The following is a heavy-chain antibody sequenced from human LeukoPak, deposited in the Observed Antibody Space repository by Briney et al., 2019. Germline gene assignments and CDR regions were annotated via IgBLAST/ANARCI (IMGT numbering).Heavy chain of an antibody. V-gene: IGHV1-18*01. J-gene: IGHJ5*02. D-gene: IGHD6-13*01. CDR2: ISAYNGNT. CDR1: GYTFTSYG. CDR3: ARARIAAATGWLAP. Sequence: ASVKVSCKASGYTFTSYGISWVRQAPGQGLEWMGWISAYNGNTNYAQKLQGRVTMTTDTSTSTAYRELRSLRSDDTAVYYCARARIAAATGWLAPWGQGTLVTVS.